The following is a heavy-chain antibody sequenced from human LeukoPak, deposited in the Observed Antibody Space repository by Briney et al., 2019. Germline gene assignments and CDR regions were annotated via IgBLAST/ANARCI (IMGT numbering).Heavy chain of an antibody. CDR1: GFTFGDYA. J-gene: IGHJ4*02. Sequence: GGSLRLSCTASGFTFGDYAMSWVRQAPGKGLEWVGFIRSKAYGGTTEYAASVKGRFTISRDDSKSIAYLQMNSLKTEDTAVYYCTSGFGIFNFDYWGQGTLVTVSS. CDR3: TSGFGIFNFDY. CDR2: IRSKAYGGTT. D-gene: IGHD3-16*01. V-gene: IGHV3-49*04.